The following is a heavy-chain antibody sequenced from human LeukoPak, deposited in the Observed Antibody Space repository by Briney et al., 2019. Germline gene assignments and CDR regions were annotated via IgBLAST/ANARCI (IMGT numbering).Heavy chain of an antibody. CDR2: IRSSSSAI. V-gene: IGHV3-48*02. CDR1: GFTFSSYS. CDR3: ARDHNWGLDY. D-gene: IGHD7-27*01. J-gene: IGHJ4*02. Sequence: GGSLRLSCAASGFTFSSYSMNWARQAPGKGLEWVSYIRSSSSAIYYADSVKGRFTISRDNAKNSLYLQMNSLRDEDTAVYYCARDHNWGLDYWGQGTLVTVSS.